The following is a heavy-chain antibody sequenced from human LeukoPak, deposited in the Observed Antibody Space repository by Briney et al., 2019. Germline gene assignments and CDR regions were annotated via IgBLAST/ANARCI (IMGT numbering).Heavy chain of an antibody. Sequence: GGSLRLSCAASGFTFSSYSMNWVRQAPGKGLEWVSSISSSSSYIHYADSVKGRFTISRDNAKNSLYLQMNSLRAEDTAVYYCARVTYYYDSSGYYTEYFQHWGQGTLVTVSS. CDR3: ARVTYYYDSSGYYTEYFQH. J-gene: IGHJ1*01. D-gene: IGHD3-22*01. CDR2: ISSSSSYI. CDR1: GFTFSSYS. V-gene: IGHV3-21*01.